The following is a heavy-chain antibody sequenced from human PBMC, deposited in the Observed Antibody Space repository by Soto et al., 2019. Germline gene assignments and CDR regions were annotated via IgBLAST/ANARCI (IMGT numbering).Heavy chain of an antibody. CDR1: GFTFSSYA. CDR3: AKDEAPYCSSSLAGFDY. CDR2: ISGSGGRT. Sequence: VQLLESGGGLVQPGGSLTLSCAASGFTFSSYAMSWVRQAHGQRLEWVSAISGSGGRTYYAYSVKGRFTIARDNSKNTLYLQMNSLRAEDTDVYYCAKDEAPYCSSSLAGFDYLGQGTLVTFSS. D-gene: IGHD6-6*01. J-gene: IGHJ4*02. V-gene: IGHV3-23*01.